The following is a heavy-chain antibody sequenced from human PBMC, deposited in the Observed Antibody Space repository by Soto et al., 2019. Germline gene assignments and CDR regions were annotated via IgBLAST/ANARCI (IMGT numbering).Heavy chain of an antibody. CDR2: INPSGGST. Sequence: ASVKVSCKASGYTFTSYYMHWVRQAPGQGLEWMGIINPSGGSTSYAQKFQGRVTMTRDTSTSTVYMELSSLRSEDTAVYYCARDCPNGPLSSGWYRYYYYGMDVWGQGTTVPVPS. V-gene: IGHV1-46*01. CDR3: ARDCPNGPLSSGWYRYYYYGMDV. CDR1: GYTFTSYY. J-gene: IGHJ6*02. D-gene: IGHD6-19*01.